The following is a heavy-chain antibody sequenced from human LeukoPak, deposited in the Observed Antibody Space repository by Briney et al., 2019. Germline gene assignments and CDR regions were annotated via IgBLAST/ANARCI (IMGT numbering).Heavy chain of an antibody. J-gene: IGHJ4*02. D-gene: IGHD7-27*01. CDR1: GYPISSGYH. V-gene: IGHV4-38-2*02. CDR3: ARENWVFDY. Sequence: SETLSLTCVVSGYPISSGYHWGWIRQPPGEGLEWIGSVYRSGSTYYNPSLKSRVAISVDTSKNQISLKVRSVTAADTAVYYCARENWVFDYWGQGILVTVSS. CDR2: VYRSGST.